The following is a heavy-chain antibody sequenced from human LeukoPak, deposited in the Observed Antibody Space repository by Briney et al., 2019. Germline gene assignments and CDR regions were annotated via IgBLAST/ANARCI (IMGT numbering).Heavy chain of an antibody. D-gene: IGHD2-8*01. CDR2: ISSSSSYI. J-gene: IGHJ1*01. V-gene: IGHV3-21*01. CDR1: GFTFSSYS. CDR3: ARDAGVYGTSAEYFQH. Sequence: GGSLRLSCAASGFTFSSYSMNWVRQAPGKGLEWVSSISSSSSYIYYADSVKGRFTISRDNAKNSLYLQMNSLRAEDTAVYYCARDAGVYGTSAEYFQHWGQGTLVTVSP.